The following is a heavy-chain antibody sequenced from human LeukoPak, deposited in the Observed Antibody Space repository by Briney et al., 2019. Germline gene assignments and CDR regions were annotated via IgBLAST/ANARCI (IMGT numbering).Heavy chain of an antibody. CDR3: AKAQFLGYSNSYYFDY. V-gene: IGHV3-23*01. J-gene: IGHJ4*02. CDR2: ISGSGGST. Sequence: GGSLRLSCAASGFTFSSYAMSWVRQAPGQGLELVSAISGSGGSTYYADSVKGRFTISRDNSKNTLYLQMNSLRAEDTAVYYCAKAQFLGYSNSYYFDYWGQGTLVTVSS. D-gene: IGHD4-11*01. CDR1: GFTFSSYA.